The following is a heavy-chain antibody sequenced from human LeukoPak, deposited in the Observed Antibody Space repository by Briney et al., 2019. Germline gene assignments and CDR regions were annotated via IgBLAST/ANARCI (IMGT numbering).Heavy chain of an antibody. CDR2: SYPGDSDX. J-gene: IGHJ4*02. CDR3: ARRGGGFDY. D-gene: IGHD3-16*01. CDR1: GYSFTXXX. Sequence: GESLKISCKGSGYSFTXXXXXXXRQMPGKXLEWMGISYPGDSDXXXXXXXQXXXXXXADKSISTAYLQWSSLKASDTAMYYCARRGGGFDYWGQGTLVTVSS. V-gene: IGHV5-51*01.